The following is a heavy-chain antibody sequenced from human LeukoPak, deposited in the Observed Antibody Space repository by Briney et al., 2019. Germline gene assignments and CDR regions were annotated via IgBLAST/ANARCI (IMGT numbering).Heavy chain of an antibody. CDR2: ISGSDGST. Sequence: GGSLRLSCAASGFTFSSYAMSWVRQAPGKGLEWVSAISGSDGSTYYADSVKGRFTISRDNSKNTLYLQMNSLRAEDTAVYYCAKDLMIVSMLFWDYWGQGTLVTVSS. J-gene: IGHJ4*02. CDR1: GFTFSSYA. V-gene: IGHV3-23*01. D-gene: IGHD3-16*01. CDR3: AKDLMIVSMLFWDY.